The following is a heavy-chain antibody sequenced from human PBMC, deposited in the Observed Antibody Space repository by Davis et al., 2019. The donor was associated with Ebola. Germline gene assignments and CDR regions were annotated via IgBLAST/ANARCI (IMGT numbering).Heavy chain of an antibody. CDR1: GFTFSSYS. J-gene: IGHJ6*04. V-gene: IGHV3-21*01. D-gene: IGHD3-10*01. CDR2: ISSSSSYI. CDR3: ARADYGSGSSYGMDV. Sequence: GESLKISCAASGFTFSSYSMNWVRQAPGKGLEWVSSISSSSSYICYADSVKGRFTISRDNAKNSLYLQMNSLRAEDTAVYYCARADYGSGSSYGMDVWGKGTTVTVSS.